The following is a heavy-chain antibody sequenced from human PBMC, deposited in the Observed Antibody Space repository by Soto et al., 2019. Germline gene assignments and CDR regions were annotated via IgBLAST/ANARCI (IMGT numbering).Heavy chain of an antibody. CDR2: IYYSGST. CDR3: ARDVLAPENYYYYGMEV. CDR1: VVSISSGDYY. V-gene: IGHV4-30-4*01. J-gene: IGHJ6*02. Sequence: PSETLSLTCTFSVVSISSGDYYWSWMRQPPGKGLEWIGYIYYSGSTYYNPSLKSRVTISVDTSKNQFSLKLSSVTAADTAVYYCARDVLAPENYYYYGMEVWCQGTWVTVSS.